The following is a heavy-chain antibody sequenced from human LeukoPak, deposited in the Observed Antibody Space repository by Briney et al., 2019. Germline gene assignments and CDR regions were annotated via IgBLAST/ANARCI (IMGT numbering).Heavy chain of an antibody. V-gene: IGHV3-74*01. CDR2: ITNDGSST. D-gene: IGHD3-3*01. CDR1: GPTFSSHW. CDR3: ARDDFFWSGYYGGRDDYYFGMDV. J-gene: IGHJ6*02. Sequence: GGSLRLSCAASGPTFSSHWMHWVRQPPGKGLVWVSRITNDGSSTTYADSVKGRFTISRDNAKNSLYLQMNSLRDEDTAVYYCARDDFFWSGYYGGRDDYYFGMDVWGQGTTVTVSS.